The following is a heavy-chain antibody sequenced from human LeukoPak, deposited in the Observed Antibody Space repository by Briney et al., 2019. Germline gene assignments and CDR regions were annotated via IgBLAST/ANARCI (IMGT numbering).Heavy chain of an antibody. Sequence: PGRSLRLSCAASGFTFSSYAMSWVRQAPGQGLEWVSTISGSGDTTYYVDSVKGRFTISRDNSKNTLYLQMNSLRAEDTAVYYCAKGYCTNGVCYPDYWGQGTLVTVSS. V-gene: IGHV3-23*01. CDR3: AKGYCTNGVCYPDY. CDR1: GFTFSSYA. D-gene: IGHD2-8*01. J-gene: IGHJ4*02. CDR2: ISGSGDTT.